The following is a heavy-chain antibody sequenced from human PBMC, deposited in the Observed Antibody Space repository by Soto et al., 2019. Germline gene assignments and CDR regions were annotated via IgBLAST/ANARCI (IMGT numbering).Heavy chain of an antibody. V-gene: IGHV4-39*01. D-gene: IGHD3-22*01. CDR1: GGSISSSSYY. J-gene: IGHJ4*02. CDR3: ARPTYYYDSSGYEYYFDY. CDR2: IYYSGST. Sequence: PSETLSLTCTVSGGSISSSSYYWGWIRQPPGKGPEWIGSIYYSGSTYYNPSLKSRVTISVDTSKNQFSLKLSSVTAADTAVYYCARPTYYYDSSGYEYYFDYWGQGTLVTVSS.